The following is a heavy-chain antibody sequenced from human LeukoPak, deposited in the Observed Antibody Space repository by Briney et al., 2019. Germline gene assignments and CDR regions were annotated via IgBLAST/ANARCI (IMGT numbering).Heavy chain of an antibody. D-gene: IGHD3-22*01. V-gene: IGHV4-39*07. CDR2: IYSSGST. CDR3: ARESRDDYYDSTPFDY. CDR1: GGSISSSSYY. J-gene: IGHJ4*02. Sequence: ASETLSLTCTVSGGSISSSSYYWDWIRQPPGKGLEWIGTIYSSGSTYYNPSLKSRVTISVDTSKNQFSLKLNSVTAADTAVYYCARESRDDYYDSTPFDYWGQGTLVTVSS.